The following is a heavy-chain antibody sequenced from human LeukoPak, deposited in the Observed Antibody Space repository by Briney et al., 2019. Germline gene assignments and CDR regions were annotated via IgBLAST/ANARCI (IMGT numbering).Heavy chain of an antibody. V-gene: IGHV3-73*01. CDR2: IRRKANTYAT. CDR1: GFTFSGSA. J-gene: IGHJ5*02. D-gene: IGHD2-21*02. Sequence: GGSLRLSCAASGFTFSGSAMHWVRQASGKGLEWVGRIRRKANTYATAYAASGQGRFTISRDDSKNTAYLQMNSLKTEDTAVYYCARSTGDSTRNWFDPWGQGTLVTVSS. CDR3: ARSTGDSTRNWFDP.